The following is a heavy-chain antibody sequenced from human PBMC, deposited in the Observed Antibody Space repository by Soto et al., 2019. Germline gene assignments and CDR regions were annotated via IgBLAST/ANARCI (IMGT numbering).Heavy chain of an antibody. D-gene: IGHD6-19*01. CDR1: GFTFNTNW. Sequence: VTLRLPGAASGFTFNTNWMHSLCHAPGKGLAWVSRISGYVGSTSYAYSVKGRFTISRDNAKNTVYLQMNSLRAEDTAVYYCARAQAVAGTGGYYWGQGTVVTFAS. CDR3: ARAQAVAGTGGYY. J-gene: IGHJ4*02. CDR2: ISGYVGST. V-gene: IGHV3-74*01.